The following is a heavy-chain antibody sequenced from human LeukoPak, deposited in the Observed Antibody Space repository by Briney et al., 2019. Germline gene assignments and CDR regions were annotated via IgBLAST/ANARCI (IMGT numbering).Heavy chain of an antibody. CDR2: IGAYNGNT. Sequence: ASVKVSCKASGYTFTKYGIIWVRQAPGLGLEWMGWIGAYNGNTHNAQNLQGRVTMTTDTSTSTAYMELRSLRSDDTAVYYCARSSRWLSPGRESDCWGQGTLVTVSS. CDR1: GYTFTKYG. CDR3: ARSSRWLSPGRESDC. D-gene: IGHD4-23*01. V-gene: IGHV1-18*01. J-gene: IGHJ4*02.